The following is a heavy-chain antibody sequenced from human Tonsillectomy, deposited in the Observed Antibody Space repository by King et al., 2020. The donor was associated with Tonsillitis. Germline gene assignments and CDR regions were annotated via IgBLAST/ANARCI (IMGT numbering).Heavy chain of an antibody. D-gene: IGHD1-26*01. Sequence: VQLQESGPGLVKPSETLSLTCTVSGGSISSYYWSWIRQPPGKGLEWIGYIYYSGSTNYNPSLKSRVTISVDTSRNQFSLKVNSVTVADTAVYYCARRRSIVGAVPADAFDIWGQGTMVTVSS. CDR1: GGSISSYY. CDR2: IYYSGST. V-gene: IGHV4-59*08. J-gene: IGHJ3*02. CDR3: ARRRSIVGAVPADAFDI.